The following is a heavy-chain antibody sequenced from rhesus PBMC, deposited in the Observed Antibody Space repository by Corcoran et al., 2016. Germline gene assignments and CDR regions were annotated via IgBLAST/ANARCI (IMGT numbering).Heavy chain of an antibody. CDR2: IYGSSGST. CDR1: GGSISASYY. D-gene: IGHD3-22*01. V-gene: IGHV4S7*01. J-gene: IGHJ3*01. CDR3: AKYWSDYYDASDAFDF. Sequence: QVQLQESGPGLVKPSETLSLTCAVSGGSISASYYWNWIPQPPGKGLEWIGNIYGSSGSTYYNPSLKSRVTISKDTSKNQFSLKLSSVTAADTAVYYCAKYWSDYYDASDAFDFWGQGLRVTVSS.